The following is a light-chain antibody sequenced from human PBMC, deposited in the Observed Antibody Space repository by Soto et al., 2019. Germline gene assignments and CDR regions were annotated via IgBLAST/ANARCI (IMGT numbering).Light chain of an antibody. V-gene: IGKV1-6*01. J-gene: IGKJ1*01. CDR1: QGIRKE. Sequence: AIQLTQSPSSLSASVGDRVTITCRASQGIRKELAWYQQKPGKAPNLLIYSASTLPRGVPSRFSGSGSGTDFTLTISGLQPEDFATYYCLQDYNYPLTFGQGTRVDLK. CDR2: SAS. CDR3: LQDYNYPLT.